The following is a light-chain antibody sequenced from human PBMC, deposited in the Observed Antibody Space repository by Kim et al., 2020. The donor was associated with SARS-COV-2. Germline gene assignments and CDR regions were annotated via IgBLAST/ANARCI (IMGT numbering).Light chain of an antibody. CDR2: DAT. CDR1: QTIKNR. Sequence: YPGERATLSGRASQTIKNRLVWYQQKPGQAPRLLIYDATTRAPGIPARFIGSGSETDFTLTISSLQSEDFAVYYCQQSNDWPPLTFGQGTKVDIK. CDR3: QQSNDWPPLT. J-gene: IGKJ1*01. V-gene: IGKV3-15*01.